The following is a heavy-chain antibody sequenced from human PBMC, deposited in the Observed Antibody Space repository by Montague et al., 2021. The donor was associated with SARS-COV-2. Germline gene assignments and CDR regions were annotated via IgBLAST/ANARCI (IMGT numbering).Heavy chain of an antibody. CDR2: IYDSGSI. D-gene: IGHD5-12*01. Sequence: SETLSLTCTVSGGSISSSNYYWDWIRQPPGKGLEWIGSIYDSGSIYYXPSLKSRVTISVDTSKNHFSLKLSSVTVADTAVYYCARRGRKLLPVATTIGGFDIWGQGTMVTVSS. V-gene: IGHV4-39*02. CDR1: GGSISSSNYY. CDR3: ARRGRKLLPVATTIGGFDI. J-gene: IGHJ3*02.